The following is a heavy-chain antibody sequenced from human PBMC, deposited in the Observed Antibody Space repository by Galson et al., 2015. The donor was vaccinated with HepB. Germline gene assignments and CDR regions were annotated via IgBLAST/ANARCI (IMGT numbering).Heavy chain of an antibody. Sequence: SLRLSCAGSGFSLRRYSMTWVRQAPGKGLEWLSFISGGSSVIYTADSVKGRFTISRDNAKNTLYLQMNSLRVEDTAVYYCARESGGWFGYWGQGTLVSVSS. CDR3: ARESGGWFGY. CDR1: GFSLRRYS. V-gene: IGHV3-48*01. D-gene: IGHD2-15*01. CDR2: ISGGSSVI. J-gene: IGHJ5*01.